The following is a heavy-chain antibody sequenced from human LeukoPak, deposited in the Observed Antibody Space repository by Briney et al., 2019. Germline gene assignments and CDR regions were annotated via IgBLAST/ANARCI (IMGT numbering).Heavy chain of an antibody. D-gene: IGHD6-19*01. CDR1: GGTFSGYA. CDR2: IIPIFGTA. V-gene: IGHV1-69*13. Sequence: SVKVSCKASGGTFSGYAISWVRQAPGQGLEWMGGIIPIFGTANYAQKFQGRVTITADESTSTAYMELSSLRSEDTAVYYCARGHSSGWTWDYWGQGTLVTVSS. J-gene: IGHJ4*02. CDR3: ARGHSSGWTWDY.